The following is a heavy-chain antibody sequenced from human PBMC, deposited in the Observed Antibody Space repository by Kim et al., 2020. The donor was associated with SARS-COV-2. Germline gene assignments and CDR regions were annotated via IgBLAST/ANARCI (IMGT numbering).Heavy chain of an antibody. Sequence: ASVKVSCKASGYTFTGFYVHWIRQAPGQGLEWMGWINPNNGDTDYAPNFQDRVTLSRDTAVNAAYMEIKGLTSDDTAVYYCARDPALPAAFSEGYADSWGQGSLVTASP. CDR3: ARDPALPAAFSEGYADS. D-gene: IGHD2-2*01. CDR1: GYTFTGFY. CDR2: INPNNGDT. J-gene: IGHJ4*02. V-gene: IGHV1-2*02.